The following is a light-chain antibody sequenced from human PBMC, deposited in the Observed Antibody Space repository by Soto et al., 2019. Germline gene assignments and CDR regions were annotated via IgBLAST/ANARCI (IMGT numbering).Light chain of an antibody. CDR3: LQDYDYPRT. CDR2: AAS. V-gene: IGKV1-6*01. Sequence: AIQMTQSPSSLSASVGDRVTITCRASQGISIDLGWYQQKPGKVPKLLFYAASSLQGGVPSRFSGSGSGTDFTLTISSLQPEDFATYYCLQDYDYPRTFGQGTKVEIK. CDR1: QGISID. J-gene: IGKJ1*01.